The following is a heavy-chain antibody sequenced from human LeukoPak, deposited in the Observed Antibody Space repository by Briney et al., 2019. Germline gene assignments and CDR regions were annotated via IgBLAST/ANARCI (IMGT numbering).Heavy chain of an antibody. J-gene: IGHJ5*02. D-gene: IGHD6-19*01. Sequence: SETLSLTCTVSGGSISSYYWSWIRQPAGKGLEWIGRIYTSGSTNYNPSLKSRVTMSVDTSKNQFSLKLSSVTAADTAVYYCARDRIAVADPPNWFDPWGQGTLVTVSS. V-gene: IGHV4-4*07. CDR3: ARDRIAVADPPNWFDP. CDR1: GGSISSYY. CDR2: IYTSGST.